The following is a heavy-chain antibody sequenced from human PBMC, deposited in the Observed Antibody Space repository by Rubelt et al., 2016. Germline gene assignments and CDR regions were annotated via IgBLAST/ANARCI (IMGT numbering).Heavy chain of an antibody. CDR2: INHSGST. CDR3: ARHGSGSYYNWAY. D-gene: IGHD3-10*01. Sequence: QVQLQQWGAGLLKPSETLSLTCAVYGGSFSGYYWSWIRQPPGKGLEWIGEINHSGSTNYNPSLKRHVAFSFATSRNQFSLKLSSVTAADTAVYYCARHGSGSYYNWAYWGQGTLVTVSS. J-gene: IGHJ4*02. V-gene: IGHV4-34*01. CDR1: GGSFSGYY.